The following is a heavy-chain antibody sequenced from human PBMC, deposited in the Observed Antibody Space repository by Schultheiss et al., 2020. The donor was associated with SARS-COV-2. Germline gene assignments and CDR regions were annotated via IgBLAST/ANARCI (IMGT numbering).Heavy chain of an antibody. CDR3: ARNAARLITRAQFDY. V-gene: IGHV3-11*04. CDR2: ISGSGGTI. CDR1: GFTFSDHY. D-gene: IGHD6-6*01. Sequence: GESLKISCAASGFTFSDHYMTWIRQAPGKGLEWLSFISGSGGTIYYADSVKGRFTISRDNAKNSLYLQMNSLRAEDTAVYYCARNAARLITRAQFDYWGQGTLVTVSS. J-gene: IGHJ4*02.